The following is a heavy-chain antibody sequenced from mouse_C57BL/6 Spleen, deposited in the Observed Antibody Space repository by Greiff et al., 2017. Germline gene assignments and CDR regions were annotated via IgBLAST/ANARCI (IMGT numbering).Heavy chain of an antibody. CDR1: GYSITSGYY. CDR3: ASVTAQATYAMDY. D-gene: IGHD3-2*02. V-gene: IGHV3-6*01. Sequence: DVKLQQSGPGLVKPSQSLSLTCSVTGYSITSGYYWNWIRQFPGNKLEWMGYISYDGSNNYNPSLKNRISITRDTSKNQFFLKLNSVTTEDTATYYCASVTAQATYAMDYWGQGTSVTVSS. CDR2: ISYDGSN. J-gene: IGHJ4*01.